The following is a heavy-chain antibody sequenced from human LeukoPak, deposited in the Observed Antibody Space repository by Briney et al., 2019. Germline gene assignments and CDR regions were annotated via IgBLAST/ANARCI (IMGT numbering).Heavy chain of an antibody. D-gene: IGHD4-17*01. CDR1: GGTFSSYA. J-gene: IGHJ4*02. Sequence: EASVKVSCKASGGTFSSYAISWVRQAPGQGLEWMGGIIPIFGTANYAQKFQGRVTITTDESTSTAYMELSSLRSEDTAVYYCARSTAEMGMTTVITEPFDYWGQGTLVTVSS. CDR3: ARSTAEMGMTTVITEPFDY. CDR2: IIPIFGTA. V-gene: IGHV1-69*05.